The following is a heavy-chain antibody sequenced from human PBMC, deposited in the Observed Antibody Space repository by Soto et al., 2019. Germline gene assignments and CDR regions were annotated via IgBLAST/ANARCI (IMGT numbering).Heavy chain of an antibody. CDR3: ARDTTGTTYRTYYYYMDV. V-gene: IGHV1-18*04. CDR2: INPNSGNT. Sequence: GSSVKVSCKASGYTFTGYYMHWVRQAPGRGLEWMGWINPNSGNTNYAQKLQGRVTMTTDTSTSTAYMELRSLRSDDTAVYYCARDTTGTTYRTYYYYMDVWGKGTTVTVSS. D-gene: IGHD1-1*01. CDR1: GYTFTGYY. J-gene: IGHJ6*03.